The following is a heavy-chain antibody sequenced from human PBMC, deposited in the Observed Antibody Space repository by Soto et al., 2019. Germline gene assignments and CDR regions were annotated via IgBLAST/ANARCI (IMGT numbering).Heavy chain of an antibody. CDR3: ARAESYYDSSGYYYNWFDP. CDR1: GGSFSSSNL. CDR2: IYHSGST. D-gene: IGHD3-22*01. V-gene: IGHV4-4*02. Sequence: SETISLTCAVSGGSFSSSNLWSWVRPPPGKGLEWIGEIYHSGSTNYNPSLKSRVTISVDKSKNQFSLKLSSVTAADTAVYYCARAESYYDSSGYYYNWFDPWGQGTLVTVSS. J-gene: IGHJ5*02.